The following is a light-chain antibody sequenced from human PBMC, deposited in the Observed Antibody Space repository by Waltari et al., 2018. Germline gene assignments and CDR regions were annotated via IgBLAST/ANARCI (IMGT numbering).Light chain of an antibody. CDR1: SGSVSKSHH. CDR3: ALHVGGDVSV. V-gene: IGLV8-61*01. CDR2: DTD. Sequence: QTVVTQEPSFSVSPGGTVTLTCGLSSGSVSKSHHSSWYPQTPGQAPLTPSYDTDAQCSGMPDRFSGSILGNKAALTITEAQADDEGDCYCALHVGGDVSVFGKGTRLTVL. J-gene: IGLJ2*01.